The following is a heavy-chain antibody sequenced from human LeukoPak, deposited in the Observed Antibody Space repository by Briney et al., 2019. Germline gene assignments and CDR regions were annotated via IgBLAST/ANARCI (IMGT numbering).Heavy chain of an antibody. V-gene: IGHV3-49*05. CDR3: TRDPSLRAFDI. Sequence: KTGGSLRLSCTASGFTFGDYAMSWFRQAPGKGLEWVGFIRSKAYGGTTEYAASVKGRFTISRDDSKSIAYLQMNSLKTEDTAVYYCTRDPSLRAFDIWGQGTMVTVSS. J-gene: IGHJ3*02. CDR1: GFTFGDYA. CDR2: IRSKAYGGTT.